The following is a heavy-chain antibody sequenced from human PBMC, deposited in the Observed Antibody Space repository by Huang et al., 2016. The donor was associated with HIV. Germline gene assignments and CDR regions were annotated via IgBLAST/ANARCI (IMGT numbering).Heavy chain of an antibody. Sequence: QLQLQGSGPGLVKPSETLSLTCTVSGGPITSSSYYWGWIRRPPGKGLEGVGSICYSGSTHYNPSLKRRGTVYFDTSKNQFSLKMSSVTAADTAVYYCARHFSYYDSSGYTPWDAFDIWGQGTMVTVSS. CDR2: ICYSGST. CDR3: ARHFSYYDSSGYTPWDAFDI. CDR1: GGPITSSSYY. V-gene: IGHV4-39*01. D-gene: IGHD3-22*01. J-gene: IGHJ3*02.